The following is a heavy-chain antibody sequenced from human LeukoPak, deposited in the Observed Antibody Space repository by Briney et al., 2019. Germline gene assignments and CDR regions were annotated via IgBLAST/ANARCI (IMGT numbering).Heavy chain of an antibody. J-gene: IGHJ4*02. CDR3: SGRSGFSSIY. CDR1: GFTFNTHW. CDR2: IRPDGSEG. V-gene: IGHV3-7*01. D-gene: IGHD2-2*01. Sequence: PGGSLRLSCEAPGFTFNTHWMNWVRQAPGKGLEWLANIRPDGSEGFYVDSVRGRFTISRDNAKNSVYLQMNNLRAEDTAVYYCSGRSGFSSIYWGQGILVTVSS.